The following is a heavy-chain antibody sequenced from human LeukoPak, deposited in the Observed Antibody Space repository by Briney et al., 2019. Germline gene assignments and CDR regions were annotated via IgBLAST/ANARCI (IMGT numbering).Heavy chain of an antibody. V-gene: IGHV4-39*07. CDR2: IYYSGST. J-gene: IGHJ4*02. CDR1: GGSISSSSYY. Sequence: SETLSLTCTVSGGSISSSSYYWGWIRQPPGKGLEWIGSIYYSGSTYYNPSLKSRVTISVDTSKNQFSLKLSSVTAADTAVYYCARDRGAYFDYWGQGTLVTVSS. D-gene: IGHD3-10*01. CDR3: ARDRGAYFDY.